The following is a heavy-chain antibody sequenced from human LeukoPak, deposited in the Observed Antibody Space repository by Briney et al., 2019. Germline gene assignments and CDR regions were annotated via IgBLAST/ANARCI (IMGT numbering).Heavy chain of an antibody. CDR1: GYIFTDYY. D-gene: IGHD1-26*01. V-gene: IGHV1/OR15-1*04. CDR3: ANRGIVGEMDV. Sequence: ASVKVSCKASGYIFTDYYMHWVRQAPGQELGWMGRINPNSGGTNYAQKFQGRVTMTTDTSTSTAYMELRSLRSDDTAVYYCANRGIVGEMDVWGKGTTVTVSS. J-gene: IGHJ6*04. CDR2: INPNSGGT.